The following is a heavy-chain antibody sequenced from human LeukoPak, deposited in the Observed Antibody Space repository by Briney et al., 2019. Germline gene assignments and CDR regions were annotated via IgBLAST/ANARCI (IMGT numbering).Heavy chain of an antibody. CDR1: GGSISSGAYW. D-gene: IGHD6-6*01. CDR3: ARGHSTSSPYFCNGMDV. CDR2: IYYSGNT. V-gene: IGHV4-31*03. Sequence: SETLSLTCTVAGGSISSGAYWWTWIRQDPVKGLEWIGYIYYSGNTYYNPSFRSRVNISVDASKNQFSLNLNSVTAADTAVYFCARGHSTSSPYFCNGMDVWGQGTTVTVSS. J-gene: IGHJ6*02.